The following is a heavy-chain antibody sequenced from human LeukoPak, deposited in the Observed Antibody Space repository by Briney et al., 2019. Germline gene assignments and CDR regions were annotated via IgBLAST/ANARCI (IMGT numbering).Heavy chain of an antibody. D-gene: IGHD6-13*01. Sequence: SETLSLTCTVSGDSISSYYWSWIRQPPGKGLEWIGYIYYSGSTNYNSSLKSRVTISVDTSKNQFSLKLSSVTAADTAVYYCARHGGIAAAHIDYWGQGTLVTVSS. CDR3: ARHGGIAAAHIDY. J-gene: IGHJ4*02. V-gene: IGHV4-59*08. CDR1: GDSISSYY. CDR2: IYYSGST.